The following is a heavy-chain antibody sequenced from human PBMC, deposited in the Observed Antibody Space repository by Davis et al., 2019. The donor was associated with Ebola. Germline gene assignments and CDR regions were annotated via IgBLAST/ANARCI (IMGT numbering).Heavy chain of an antibody. J-gene: IGHJ5*02. CDR1: GGSVSSGSYY. CDR2: IYYSGST. D-gene: IGHD4-11*01. CDR3: ARHADYSNYQKTSYNWFDP. V-gene: IGHV4-61*01. Sequence: MPSETLSLTCTVSGGSVSSGSYYWSWIRQPPGKGLEWIGYIYYSGSTNYNPSLKSRVTISVDTSKNQFSLKLSSVTAADTAVYYCARHADYSNYQKTSYNWFDPWGQGTLVTVSS.